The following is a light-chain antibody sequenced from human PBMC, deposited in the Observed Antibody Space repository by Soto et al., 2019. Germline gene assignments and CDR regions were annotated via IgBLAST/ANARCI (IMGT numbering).Light chain of an antibody. V-gene: IGKV1-39*01. CDR2: GAS. CDR3: QQSFSKLLT. Sequence: DIQMTQSPSSLSASVGDRVTITCRTSQSVSAFLNWYQLKPGKAPKLLIYGASSLQSGVPSRFSGSGYGTDFTLSISSLQPEDFATYYCQQSFSKLLTFGGATKV. J-gene: IGKJ4*01. CDR1: QSVSAF.